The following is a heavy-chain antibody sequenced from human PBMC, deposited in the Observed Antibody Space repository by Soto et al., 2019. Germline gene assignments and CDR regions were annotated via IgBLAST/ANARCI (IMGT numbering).Heavy chain of an antibody. Sequence: SETLSLTCAVSGGSISSGGYSWNWIRQPPGKGLEWIGYIYHSGSTLYNPSLKSRVTISVDKSKNQFSLKLSSVTAADTAVYFCATYTSDGGGRGYWGQGTLVTVSS. V-gene: IGHV4-30-2*01. D-gene: IGHD6-19*01. CDR2: IYHSGST. J-gene: IGHJ4*02. CDR3: ATYTSDGGGRGY. CDR1: GGSISSGGYS.